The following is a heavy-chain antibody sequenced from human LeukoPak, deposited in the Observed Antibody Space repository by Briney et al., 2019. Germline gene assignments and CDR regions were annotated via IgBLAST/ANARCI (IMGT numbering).Heavy chain of an antibody. CDR2: IKSKTDGATT. CDR3: TTEKSY. V-gene: IGHV3-15*01. J-gene: IGHJ4*02. CDR1: GFTFSTAW. Sequence: GGSLRLSCAAFGFTFSTAWMSWVRQAPGQGLEWVGRIKSKTDGATTDYAAPVKGRFTISRDDSKNTLYLQMNSLKTEDTALYYCTTEKSYWGQGTLVTVSS.